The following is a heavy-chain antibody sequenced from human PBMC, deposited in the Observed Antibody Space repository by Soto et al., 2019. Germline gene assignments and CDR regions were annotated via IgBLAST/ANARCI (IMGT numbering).Heavy chain of an antibody. Sequence: SVKVSCKASGGTFSSYAISWVRQAPGQGLEWMGGIIPIFGTANYAQKFQGRVTITADESTSTAYMELSSLRSEDTAVYYCARGSLSRITIFGVGEGGYYFDYWGQGTLVTVSS. CDR3: ARGSLSRITIFGVGEGGYYFDY. D-gene: IGHD3-3*01. CDR2: IIPIFGTA. J-gene: IGHJ4*02. V-gene: IGHV1-69*13. CDR1: GGTFSSYA.